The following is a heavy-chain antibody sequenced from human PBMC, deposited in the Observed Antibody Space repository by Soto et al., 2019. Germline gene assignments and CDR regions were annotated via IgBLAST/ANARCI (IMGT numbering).Heavy chain of an antibody. CDR1: GYIFVNYG. D-gene: IGHD3-16*01. CDR3: VMVDNYVTPTPQDV. Sequence: QVQLVQSGDEVKKPGASVKVSCKSSGYIFVNYGIAWVRQAQGQGLEWMGWISPYTGNTHSATKIQGRLTMTTDTSTSTAYMDLGSLTSDDTAVYYCVMVDNYVTPTPQDVWGQGNTVTVSS. CDR2: ISPYTGNT. V-gene: IGHV1-18*01. J-gene: IGHJ6*02.